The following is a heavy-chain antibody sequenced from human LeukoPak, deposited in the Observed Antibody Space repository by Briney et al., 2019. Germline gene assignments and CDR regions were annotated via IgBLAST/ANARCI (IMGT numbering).Heavy chain of an antibody. CDR3: ARARVLGGGENFDY. D-gene: IGHD1-26*01. J-gene: IGHJ4*02. CDR1: GFAFSRIT. CDR2: ISSRTGTI. Sequence: GGSLKLSCAASGFAFSRITMNWVRQAPGKELEWISYISSRTGTIYYADSVKGRFTVSRDDAKNSLYLQMNSLRAEDTAVYYCARARVLGGGENFDYWGQGTLVTVSS. V-gene: IGHV3-48*04.